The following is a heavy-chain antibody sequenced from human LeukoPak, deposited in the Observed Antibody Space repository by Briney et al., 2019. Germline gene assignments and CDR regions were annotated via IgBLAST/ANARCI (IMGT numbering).Heavy chain of an antibody. D-gene: IGHD2-2*01. CDR2: FNPNSSGT. J-gene: IGHJ6*03. Sequence: ASGKLSCKSSGYTFTGCYMHWVRHAHGQGLEWMGCFNPNSSGTTYAHTFQVRVTMTRDTSITTAYMELNRLRLDDTAVYDCAREGVPAAIYMGAWGKGTTVTISS. V-gene: IGHV1-2*02. CDR3: AREGVPAAIYMGA. CDR1: GYTFTGCY.